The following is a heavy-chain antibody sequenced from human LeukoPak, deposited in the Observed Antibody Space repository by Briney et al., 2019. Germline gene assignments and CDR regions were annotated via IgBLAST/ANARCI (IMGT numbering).Heavy chain of an antibody. CDR1: GYTFTIYY. D-gene: IGHD3-10*01. CDR2: INPSGGST. Sequence: ASVKVSFTASGYTFTIYYMHWVRQAPGQGIEWMGIINPSGGSTSYAQKFQGRVTMTRDTSTSTVYMELSSLRSEDTAVYYCAREGSQGSFDYWGQGTLVTVSS. V-gene: IGHV1-46*01. CDR3: AREGSQGSFDY. J-gene: IGHJ4*02.